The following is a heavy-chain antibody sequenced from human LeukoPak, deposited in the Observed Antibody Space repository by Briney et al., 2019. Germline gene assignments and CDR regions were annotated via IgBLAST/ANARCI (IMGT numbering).Heavy chain of an antibody. Sequence: PSETLSLTCTVSGGSISSYYWSWIRQPPGKGLEWIGYIYYSGSTSYNPSLKSRVTISVDTSKNQFSLKLSSVTAADTAVYYCARDFWSGYFWFDPWGQGTLVTVSS. J-gene: IGHJ5*02. D-gene: IGHD3-3*01. CDR2: IYYSGST. CDR3: ARDFWSGYFWFDP. CDR1: GGSISSYY. V-gene: IGHV4-59*01.